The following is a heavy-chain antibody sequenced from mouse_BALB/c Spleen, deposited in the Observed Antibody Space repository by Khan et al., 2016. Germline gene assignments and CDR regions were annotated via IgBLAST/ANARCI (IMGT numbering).Heavy chain of an antibody. J-gene: IGHJ1*01. V-gene: IGHV3-6*02. CDR3: AREPFYYYGSSYWYFDV. CDR2: ISYDGSN. CDR1: GYSITSGYY. D-gene: IGHD1-1*01. Sequence: EVQLQESGPGLVKPSQSLSLTCSVTGYSITSGYYWNWIRQFPGNKLEWMGYISYDGSNNYNPSLKNRISITRDTSKNQFFLKLNSVTTEDTATYYCAREPFYYYGSSYWYFDVWGAGTTVTVSS.